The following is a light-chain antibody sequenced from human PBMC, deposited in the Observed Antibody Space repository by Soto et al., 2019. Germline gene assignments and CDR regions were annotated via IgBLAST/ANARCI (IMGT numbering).Light chain of an antibody. Sequence: EMVLTQSAATLSSFPGDRVTLSCRASQYINTRLAWYQHRPGQAPRLLIYQTSIRAAGIPARFSASGTGTDFTLTISDVHPEDFAVYYWPQRQGLPRKFVQGTKVDIK. V-gene: IGKV3D-11*01. CDR2: QTS. J-gene: IGKJ1*01. CDR3: PQRQGLPRK. CDR1: QYINTR.